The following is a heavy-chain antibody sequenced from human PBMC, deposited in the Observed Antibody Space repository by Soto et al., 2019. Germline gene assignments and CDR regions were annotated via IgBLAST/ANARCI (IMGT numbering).Heavy chain of an antibody. J-gene: IGHJ2*01. Sequence: QVQLQQWGAGLLKPSETLSLTCAVYGGSFSGYYWSWIRQPPGKGLEWIGEINHSGSTNYNPSLKSRVTIAVDTSRNQFSLKVRSVSAADTALYYGASEYRVFFGLWGRGTLVTVS. V-gene: IGHV4-34*01. CDR3: ASEYRVFFGL. D-gene: IGHD5-12*01. CDR2: INHSGST. CDR1: GGSFSGYY.